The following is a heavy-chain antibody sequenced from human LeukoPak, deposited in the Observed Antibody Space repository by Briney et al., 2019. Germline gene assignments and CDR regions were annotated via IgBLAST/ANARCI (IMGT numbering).Heavy chain of an antibody. V-gene: IGHV3-30*18. D-gene: IGHD6-13*01. CDR3: AKDNGRWRRSWSLVY. CDR2: ISYDGSNK. CDR1: GFTFSSYG. Sequence: GGSLRLSCAASGFTFSSYGMHWVRQAPGKGLEWVAVISYDGSNKYYADSVKGRFTISRDNFKNTLYLQMNSLRAEDTAVYYCAKDNGRWRRSWSLVYWGQGTLVTVSS. J-gene: IGHJ4*02.